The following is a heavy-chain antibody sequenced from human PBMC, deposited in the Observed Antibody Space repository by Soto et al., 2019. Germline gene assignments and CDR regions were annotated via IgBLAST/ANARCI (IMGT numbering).Heavy chain of an antibody. CDR3: AHRGARGGDSGRGAFDI. Sequence: QITLKESGPTLMKPTQPLTLTCTFSGFSLSTRGVGVGWFRQPPGKALEWLALIYWDDDKRYNPSLKRRLTVTKDTSINQVVLTVTNMDPVDTATYYCAHRGARGGDSGRGAFDIWGQGTMVTVSS. D-gene: IGHD2-21*02. CDR2: IYWDDDK. CDR1: GFSLSTRGVG. J-gene: IGHJ3*02. V-gene: IGHV2-5*02.